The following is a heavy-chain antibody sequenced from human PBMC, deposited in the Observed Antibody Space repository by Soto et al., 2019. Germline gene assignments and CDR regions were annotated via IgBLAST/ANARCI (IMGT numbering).Heavy chain of an antibody. Sequence: SETLSLTCSVSGGSIRTYYWSWICQPPGKGLQWIGYIYYTGSTNYNPSLKSRVTISVDTSNNQVSLKLSSVTAADTAVYYCARHRSKWDVFDIWGQGTMVTVSS. CDR3: ARHRSKWDVFDI. CDR1: GGSIRTYY. J-gene: IGHJ3*02. D-gene: IGHD6-13*01. CDR2: IYYTGST. V-gene: IGHV4-59*08.